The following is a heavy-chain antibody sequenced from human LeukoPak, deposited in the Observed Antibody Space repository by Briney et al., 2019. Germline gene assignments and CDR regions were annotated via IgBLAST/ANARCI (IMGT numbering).Heavy chain of an antibody. CDR3: AKGSKAVVFTRDHYMDV. CDR1: GFTFSNAW. V-gene: IGHV3-15*01. CDR2: IKSKTDGGTT. Sequence: GGSLRLSCAASGFTFSNAWMSWVRQAPGKGLEWVGRIKSKTDGGTTDYAAPVKGRFTISRDNSKNTLYLQMNSLRAEDTAVYYCAKGSKAVVFTRDHYMDVWGKGITVTISS. J-gene: IGHJ6*03. D-gene: IGHD3-22*01.